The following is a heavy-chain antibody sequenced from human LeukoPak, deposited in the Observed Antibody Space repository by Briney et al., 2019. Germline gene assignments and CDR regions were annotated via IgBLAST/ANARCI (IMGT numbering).Heavy chain of an antibody. V-gene: IGHV1-69*05. CDR3: ARDQDGYNHRGFDP. CDR2: IIPIFGTA. J-gene: IGHJ5*02. Sequence: ASVKVSCKASGGTFSSYAISWVRQAPGQGLEWMGGIIPIFGTANYAQKFQGRVTITTDESTSTAYMELSSLRSEDTAVYYCARDQDGYNHRGFDPWGQGTLVTVSS. CDR1: GGTFSSYA. D-gene: IGHD5-24*01.